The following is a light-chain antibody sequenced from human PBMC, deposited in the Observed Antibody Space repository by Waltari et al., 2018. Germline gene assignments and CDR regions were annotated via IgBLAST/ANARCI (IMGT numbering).Light chain of an antibody. J-gene: IGKJ1*01. CDR2: GAS. CDR1: QSIGRH. Sequence: EIVMTQSPATLSVSPGERATLSCRASQSIGRHFASYPQTPGPGPGLLIYGASTRATGIPARFSGRGSGTEFTLTISSLQSEDFAVYFCQQYDNWPRTFGQGTKVEI. V-gene: IGKV3-15*01. CDR3: QQYDNWPRT.